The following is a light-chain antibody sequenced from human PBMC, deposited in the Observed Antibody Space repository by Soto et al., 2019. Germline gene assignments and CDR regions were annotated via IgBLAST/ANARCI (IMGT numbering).Light chain of an antibody. J-gene: IGLJ1*01. V-gene: IGLV2-18*02. CDR1: SSDVGNYNR. Sequence: QSLLTQPPSVSGSPGQSVTISCTGTSSDVGNYNRVSWYQQPPGTAPKIMIYEVSNRPSGVPDRFSGSKSGNTASLTISGLQAEDEADYYCSSFTSSSTYVFGTGTKVTVL. CDR3: SSFTSSSTYV. CDR2: EVS.